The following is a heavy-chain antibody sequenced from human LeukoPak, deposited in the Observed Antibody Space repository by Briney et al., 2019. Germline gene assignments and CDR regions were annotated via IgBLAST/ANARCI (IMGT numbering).Heavy chain of an antibody. CDR3: ARDPGGNYYDSSGYYYDI. J-gene: IGHJ3*02. D-gene: IGHD3-22*01. V-gene: IGHV3-64*01. CDR1: GFTFSSYA. Sequence: GGSLRLSCAASGFTFSSYAMHWVRQAPGKGLEYVSAISSNGGSTYYANSVKGRFTISRDNSKNTLYLQMGSLRAEDMAVYYCARDPGGNYYDSSGYYYDIWGQGTMVTVSS. CDR2: ISSNGGST.